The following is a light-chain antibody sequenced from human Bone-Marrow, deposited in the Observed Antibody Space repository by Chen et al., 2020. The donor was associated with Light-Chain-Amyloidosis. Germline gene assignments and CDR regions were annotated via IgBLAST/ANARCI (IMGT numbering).Light chain of an antibody. V-gene: IGKV3-15*01. Sequence: VMTQSPVALSVSPGDTATLPCRASQSIRGNLAWYQQRPGQAPRLLIYGASARATGIPARFSGSGFETDFTLTISTIQSEDFAVYYCQQYNYWPLTFGQGTRVDIK. CDR2: GAS. CDR3: QQYNYWPLT. J-gene: IGKJ1*01. CDR1: QSIRGN.